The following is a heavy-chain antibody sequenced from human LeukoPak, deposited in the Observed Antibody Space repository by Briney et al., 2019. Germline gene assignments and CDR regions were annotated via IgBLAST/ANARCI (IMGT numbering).Heavy chain of an antibody. J-gene: IGHJ4*02. CDR1: GGTFSSYA. V-gene: IGHV1-69*05. CDR3: ARGVLRYFDWLAFDY. D-gene: IGHD3-9*01. Sequence: PVKVSCKASGGTFSSYAISWVRQAPGQGLEWMGRIIPIFGTAKYAQKFQGRVTITTDESTSTAYMELSSLRSEDTAVYYCARGVLRYFDWLAFDYWGQGTLVTVSS. CDR2: IIPIFGTA.